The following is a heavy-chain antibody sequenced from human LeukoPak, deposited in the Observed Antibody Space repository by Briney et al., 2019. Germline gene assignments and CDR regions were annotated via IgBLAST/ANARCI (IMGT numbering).Heavy chain of an antibody. CDR1: GYTFTGYY. D-gene: IGHD5-24*01. CDR2: INPNSGGT. CDR3: AGDGYNSRRFFDY. V-gene: IGHV1-2*02. J-gene: IGHJ4*02. Sequence: ASVKVSCKASGYTFTGYYMHWVRQAPGQGLEWMGWINPNSGGTNYAQRFQGRVTMTRDTSISTAYMELSRLRSEDTAVYYCAGDGYNSRRFFDYWGQGTLVTVSS.